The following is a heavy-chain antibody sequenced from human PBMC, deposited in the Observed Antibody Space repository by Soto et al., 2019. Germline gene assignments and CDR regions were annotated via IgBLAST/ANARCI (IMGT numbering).Heavy chain of an antibody. J-gene: IGHJ4*02. CDR1: GYTFTSYG. V-gene: IGHV1-18*01. CDR2: ISAYNGNT. D-gene: IGHD3-22*01. Sequence: ASVKVSCKASGYTFTSYGISWVRQAPGQGLEWMGWISAYNGNTNYAQKLQGRVTMTTDTSTSTAYMELRSLRSDDTAVYYCARDLYYYDSSGPTLYFDYRGQGTLVTVSS. CDR3: ARDLYYYDSSGPTLYFDY.